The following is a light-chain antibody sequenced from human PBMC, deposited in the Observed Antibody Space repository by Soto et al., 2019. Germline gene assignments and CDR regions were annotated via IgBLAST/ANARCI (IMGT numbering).Light chain of an antibody. CDR2: GAS. Sequence: EIVLTQSPGTLSLSPGERATLSCRASQSISNSYLAWYQQKPGQAPRLLISGASSRATGIPDRFSGSGSGTDFTLTINRLEPEDFALYYCQHYGGSSTFGQGTKVELK. CDR1: QSISNSY. V-gene: IGKV3-20*01. CDR3: QHYGGSST. J-gene: IGKJ1*01.